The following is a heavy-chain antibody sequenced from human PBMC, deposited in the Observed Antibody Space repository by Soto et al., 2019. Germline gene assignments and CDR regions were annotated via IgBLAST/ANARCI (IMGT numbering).Heavy chain of an antibody. CDR3: AREYSSSSGNYGMDA. D-gene: IGHD6-6*01. J-gene: IGHJ6*02. CDR2: IYYSGST. V-gene: IGHV4-31*03. CDR1: GGSISSGGYY. Sequence: SETLSLTCTVSGGSISSGGYYWSWIRQHPGKGLEWIGYIYYSGSTYYNPSLKSRVTISVDTSKNQFSLKLSSVTAADTAVYYCAREYSSSSGNYGMDAWGQGTTVTVSS.